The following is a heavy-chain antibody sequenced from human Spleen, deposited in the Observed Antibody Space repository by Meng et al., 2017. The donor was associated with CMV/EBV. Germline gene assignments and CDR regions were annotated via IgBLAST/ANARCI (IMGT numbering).Heavy chain of an antibody. D-gene: IGHD2-2*03. V-gene: IGHV5-51*01. Sequence: GGSLRLSCKGSGYTFTNFWILWVRQTPEKGLEWMGIIYPDDSHTMYNPSFQGLVTMSADKSISTAYLQWDSLKASDTAIYFCARPNTLGYSSNYGLDVWGQGTTVTVSS. CDR2: IYPDDSHT. CDR3: ARPNTLGYSSNYGLDV. CDR1: GYTFTNFW. J-gene: IGHJ6*02.